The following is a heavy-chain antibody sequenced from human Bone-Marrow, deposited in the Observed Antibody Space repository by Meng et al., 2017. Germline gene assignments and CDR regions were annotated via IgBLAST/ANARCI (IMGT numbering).Heavy chain of an antibody. CDR2: INPNSGGT. CDR1: GYTFTGYY. CDR3: ARGNCSSTSCYRKWFDP. D-gene: IGHD2-2*01. V-gene: IGHV1-2*06. Sequence: ASVKVSCKASGYTFTGYYMHWVRQAPGQGLEWMGRINPNSGGTNYAQKFQGRVTMTRDTSISTAYMELSGLSSVTAADTAVYYCARGNCSSTSCYRKWFDPWGQGTLVTVSS. J-gene: IGHJ5*02.